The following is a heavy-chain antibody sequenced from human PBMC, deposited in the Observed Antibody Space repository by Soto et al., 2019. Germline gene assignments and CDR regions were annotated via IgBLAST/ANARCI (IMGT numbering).Heavy chain of an antibody. CDR2: ISSDGNSK. CDR1: GFTFSSHY. CDR3: ARDDEGGSDCDLGY. J-gene: IGHJ4*02. D-gene: IGHD1-26*01. V-gene: IGHV3-30-3*01. Sequence: QAHLVESGGGVVQPGRSLTLSCAVSGFTFSSHYMHWVRQAPGKGLEWVALISSDGNSKYYADSVKGRFTTSRDNSKNTMYLQMNSLRVEYTAGYYCARDDEGGSDCDLGYWGQGALVTVSS.